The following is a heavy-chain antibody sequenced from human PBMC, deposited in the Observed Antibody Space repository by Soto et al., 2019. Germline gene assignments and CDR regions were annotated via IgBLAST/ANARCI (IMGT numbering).Heavy chain of an antibody. D-gene: IGHD3-22*01. CDR2: IASNGETT. Sequence: AGGSLRLSRSAPGFTFRTFSMHWVRQAPGKGLEYVSTIASNGETTYYADSVRGRFTISRDNSKNTLYLQMSSLRAEDTAVYYCAASSGYYPYWGQGTLVTVSS. CDR3: AASSGYYPY. V-gene: IGHV3-64D*06. J-gene: IGHJ4*02. CDR1: GFTFRTFS.